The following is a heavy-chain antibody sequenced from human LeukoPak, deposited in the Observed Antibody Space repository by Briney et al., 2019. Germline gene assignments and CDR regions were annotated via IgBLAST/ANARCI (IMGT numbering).Heavy chain of an antibody. Sequence: GGSLRLPCAASEFSVGSNYMTWVRQAPGKGLEWVSLMYSGGSTYYADSVKGRFTISRDNSKNTLYLQMNSLRAEDTAVYYCAKVRYCSGVNCYPDDNWGHGTLVTVSS. J-gene: IGHJ4*01. D-gene: IGHD2-15*01. CDR2: MYSGGST. CDR1: EFSVGSNY. CDR3: AKVRYCSGVNCYPDDN. V-gene: IGHV3-66*01.